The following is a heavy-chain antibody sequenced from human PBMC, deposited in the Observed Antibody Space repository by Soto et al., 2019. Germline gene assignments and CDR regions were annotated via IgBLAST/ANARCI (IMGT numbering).Heavy chain of an antibody. D-gene: IGHD3-3*01. CDR2: IRSKAYGGTT. CDR3: TIPTHAPAAYDFWSGYYVPFDY. V-gene: IGHV3-49*03. J-gene: IGHJ4*02. Sequence: SLRLSCTASGFTFGDYAMSWFRQAPGKGLEWVGFIRSKAYGGTTEYAASVKGRFTISRDDSKSIAYLQMNSLKTEDTAVYYCTIPTHAPAAYDFWSGYYVPFDYWGQGTLVTVSS. CDR1: GFTFGDYA.